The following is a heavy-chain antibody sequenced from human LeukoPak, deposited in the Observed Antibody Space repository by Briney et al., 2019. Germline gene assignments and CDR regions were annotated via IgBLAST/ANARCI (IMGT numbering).Heavy chain of an antibody. V-gene: IGHV4-34*01. J-gene: IGHJ4*02. CDR2: INHSGST. CDR3: ARVTYYDYVWGSYALGYYFDY. CDR1: GGSFSGYY. Sequence: SETLSLTCAVYGGSFSGYYWSWIRQPPGKGLDWIGEINHSGSTNYNPSLKSRVTISVDTSKNQFSLKLSSVTAADTAVYYCARVTYYDYVWGSYALGYYFDYWGQGTLVTVSS. D-gene: IGHD3-16*01.